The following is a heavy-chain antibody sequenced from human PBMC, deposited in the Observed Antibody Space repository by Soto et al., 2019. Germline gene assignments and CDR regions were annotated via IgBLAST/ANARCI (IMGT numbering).Heavy chain of an antibody. CDR2: ISAYNGNT. D-gene: IGHD4-17*01. J-gene: IGHJ4*02. CDR3: ARETTTVTTDY. CDR1: GYTFTSYG. V-gene: IGHV1-18*01. Sequence: ASGKVSCKASGYTFTSYGIIWVRQAPGQGLEWMGWISAYNGNTNYAQKLQGRVTMTTDTSTSTAYMELRSLRSDDTAVYYCARETTTVTTDYWGKGTLVTVSS.